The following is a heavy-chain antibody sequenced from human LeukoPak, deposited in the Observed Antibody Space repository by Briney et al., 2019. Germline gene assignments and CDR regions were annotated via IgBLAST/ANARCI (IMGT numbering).Heavy chain of an antibody. CDR1: GFTFSSSD. CDR3: ARGASVVAGNDNAFDI. Sequence: GGSLRLSCAASGFTFSSSDMHWVRQAPGKGLEWVAFIRYDGNNKYYADSVKGRFTISRDNARNSLYLQMNSLRAEDTAVYYCARGASVVAGNDNAFDIWGQGTMVTVSS. CDR2: IRYDGNNK. D-gene: IGHD6-19*01. V-gene: IGHV3-30*02. J-gene: IGHJ3*02.